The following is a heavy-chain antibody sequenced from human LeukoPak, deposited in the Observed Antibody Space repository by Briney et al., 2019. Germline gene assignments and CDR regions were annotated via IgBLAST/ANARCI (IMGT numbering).Heavy chain of an antibody. V-gene: IGHV4-59*01. Sequence: KPSETLSLTCPVSGGSISSYYWSWIRQPPGKGLEWIGYIYYSGSTNCNPSLKSRVTISVDTSKNQFSLKLSSVTAADTAVYYCARALSGDFWSGYSSTWFDPWGQGTLVTVSS. CDR2: IYYSGST. D-gene: IGHD3-3*01. J-gene: IGHJ5*02. CDR1: GGSISSYY. CDR3: ARALSGDFWSGYSSTWFDP.